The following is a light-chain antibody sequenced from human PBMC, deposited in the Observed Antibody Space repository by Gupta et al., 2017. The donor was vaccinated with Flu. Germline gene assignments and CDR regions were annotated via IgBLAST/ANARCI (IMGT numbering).Light chain of an antibody. CDR1: SSNIGNNY. V-gene: IGLV1-51*01. CDR3: GTWDSRLSAAV. Sequence: QSVLTQPPSVSAATGQNGTSSCTGSSSNIGNNYVSWYPQLPGTTPKLLIYDNNKRPSGIPDRFSGSKSGTSATLGITGLQTGDEADYYCGTWDSRLSAAVFGGGTQLTVL. CDR2: DNN. J-gene: IGLJ7*01.